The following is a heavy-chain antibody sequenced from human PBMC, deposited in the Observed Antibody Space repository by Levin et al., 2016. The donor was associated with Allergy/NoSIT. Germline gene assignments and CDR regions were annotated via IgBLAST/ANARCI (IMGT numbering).Heavy chain of an antibody. CDR2: LSYDGSGK. V-gene: IGHV3-30*04. Sequence: GGSLRLSCAVSGFTFSDYSMHWVRQAPGKGLEWVAQLSYDGSGKAYTASVKGRFTISRDNPRNTLFLQMNSLRPDDTAVYYYARDSYSSGWSVGAGLSESFQYWGQGALVIVSS. D-gene: IGHD6-19*01. CDR3: ARDSYSSGWSVGAGLSESFQY. J-gene: IGHJ1*01. CDR1: GFTFSDYS.